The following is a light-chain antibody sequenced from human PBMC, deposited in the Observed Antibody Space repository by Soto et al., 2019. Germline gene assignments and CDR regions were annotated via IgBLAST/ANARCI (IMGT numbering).Light chain of an antibody. CDR2: DAS. J-gene: IGKJ4*01. CDR3: QQRNNWPLT. CDR1: QSVSSY. V-gene: IGKV3-11*01. Sequence: EIVLTQSPATLSLSPGERVTLSCRASQSVSSYLAWYQQKPGQVPRLLIYDASNRATGIPARFSGSGSGTDFTLTISILAPEDFEVYYCQQRNNWPLTFGGGTKVES.